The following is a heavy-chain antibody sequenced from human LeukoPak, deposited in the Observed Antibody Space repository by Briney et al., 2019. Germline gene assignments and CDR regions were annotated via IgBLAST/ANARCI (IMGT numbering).Heavy chain of an antibody. D-gene: IGHD2-2*01. J-gene: IGHJ6*04. CDR2: IPYDGSNK. CDR3: AKEANIVVVPAARYYYGMDV. V-gene: IGHV3-30*18. Sequence: PGGSLRLSCAASGFTFSSYGMHWVRQAQGKGLEWVAVIPYDGSNKYYADSVKGRFTISRDNSKNTLYLQMNSLRAEDTAVYYCAKEANIVVVPAARYYYGMDVWGKGTTVTVSS. CDR1: GFTFSSYG.